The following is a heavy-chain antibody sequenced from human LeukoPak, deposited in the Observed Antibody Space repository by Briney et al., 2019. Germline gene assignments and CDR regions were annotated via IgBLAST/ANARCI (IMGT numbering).Heavy chain of an antibody. D-gene: IGHD1-26*01. CDR1: GFTFSRYW. CDR2: INSDGSST. CDR3: ARGGSPPEALGDAFDI. V-gene: IGHV3-74*01. Sequence: GGSLRLSCAASGFTFSRYWMHWVRQAPGKGLVRVSRINSDGSSTVNADSVKGRFTISRDNAKNTLYLQMNSLRVEDTAVYFYARGGSPPEALGDAFDIWGQGAMVTVSS. J-gene: IGHJ3*02.